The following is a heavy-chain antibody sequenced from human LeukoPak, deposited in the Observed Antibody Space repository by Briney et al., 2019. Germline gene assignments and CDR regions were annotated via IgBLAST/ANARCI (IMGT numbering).Heavy chain of an antibody. D-gene: IGHD3-22*01. CDR3: ARESGYYDSSGLVDY. CDR2: INSDGSST. CDR1: GFTFSSYW. J-gene: IGHJ4*02. Sequence: GGSLRLSCAASGFTFSSYWMHWVRQAPGKGLVWVSRINSDGSSTSYADSVKGRFTISRDNAKNTLYLQMNSLRAEDTAVYYCARESGYYDSSGLVDYWGQGTLVTVSS. V-gene: IGHV3-74*01.